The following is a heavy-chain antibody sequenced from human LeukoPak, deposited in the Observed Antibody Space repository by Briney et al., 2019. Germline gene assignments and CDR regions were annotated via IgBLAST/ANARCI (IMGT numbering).Heavy chain of an antibody. CDR1: GFTFSNYA. Sequence: GGSLRLSCAASGFTFSNYAMSWVRQAPGKGLEWVSAISGSGGSTYYADSVKGRFTISRDNSKNTLYLQMNSLRAEDTAVYYCAKDRWFGEYNFDYWGQGTLVTVSS. CDR3: AKDRWFGEYNFDY. D-gene: IGHD3-10*01. V-gene: IGHV3-23*01. J-gene: IGHJ4*02. CDR2: ISGSGGST.